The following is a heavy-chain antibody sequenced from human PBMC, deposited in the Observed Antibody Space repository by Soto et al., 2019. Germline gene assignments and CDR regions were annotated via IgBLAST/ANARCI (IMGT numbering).Heavy chain of an antibody. CDR1: GFTVSSNY. V-gene: IGHV3-66*01. D-gene: IGHD3-10*01. J-gene: IGHJ5*02. CDR3: ARKTFYYGSGTPGDWFDP. CDR2: IYSVGST. Sequence: PGGSLRLSCAASGFTVSSNYMSWVRQAPGKGLEWVSFIYSVGSTYYADSVKGRFTISRDNSKNTLYLQMNSLRAEDTAVYYCARKTFYYGSGTPGDWFDPWGQGTLVTVSS.